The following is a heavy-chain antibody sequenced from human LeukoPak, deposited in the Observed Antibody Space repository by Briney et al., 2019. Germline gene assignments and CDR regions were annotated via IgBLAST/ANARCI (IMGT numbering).Heavy chain of an antibody. CDR2: IYYSGST. Sequence: SETQSLTCTVSGGSISSSSYYWGWIRQPPGKGLEWIGSIYYSGSTYYNPSLKSRVTISVDTSKNQFSLKLSSVTAADTAVYYCARDVGAFDYWGQGTLVTVSS. J-gene: IGHJ4*02. CDR3: ARDVGAFDY. V-gene: IGHV4-39*07. CDR1: GGSISSSSYY. D-gene: IGHD1-26*01.